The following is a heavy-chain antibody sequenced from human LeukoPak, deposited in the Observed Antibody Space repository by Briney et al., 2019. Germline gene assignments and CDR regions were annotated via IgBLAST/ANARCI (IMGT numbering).Heavy chain of an antibody. D-gene: IGHD3-22*01. J-gene: IGHJ4*02. CDR2: INPSGGNT. V-gene: IGHV1-46*01. Sequence: ASVKVSCKASGYTFTSYFMYWVRQAPGQGLEWMGLINPSGGNTRYAQKFQDRVTMTRDTSTNTVYMELSSLRSEDTAMYYCARDRTHYYESSGYYSRWEYWGQGTLITVSS. CDR3: ARDRTHYYESSGYYSRWEY. CDR1: GYTFTSYF.